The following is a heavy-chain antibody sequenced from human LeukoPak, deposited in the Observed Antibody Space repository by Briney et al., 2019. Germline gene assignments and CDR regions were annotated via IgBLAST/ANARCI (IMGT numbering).Heavy chain of an antibody. CDR3: AKDPTDFDSSGQTYFDY. J-gene: IGHJ4*02. CDR1: RFTVSSNY. V-gene: IGHV3-23*01. CDR2: ISGSGGIT. D-gene: IGHD3-22*01. Sequence: PGGSLRLSCAASRFTVSSNYMTWVRQAAGKGLEWVSGISGSGGITHYADSVRGRFTISRDNSKNTLHLQMNSLRAEDTAVYYCAKDPTDFDSSGQTYFDYWGQGTLVTVSS.